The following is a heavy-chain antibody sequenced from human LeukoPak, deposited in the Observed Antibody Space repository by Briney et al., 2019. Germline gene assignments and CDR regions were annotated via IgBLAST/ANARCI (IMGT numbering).Heavy chain of an antibody. V-gene: IGHV1-18*01. CDR3: ARTVYYYDSSGYRKGPTYYFDY. CDR2: ISAYNGNT. CDR1: GYTFTSYG. Sequence: ASVKVSCKASGYTFTSYGISWVRQAPGQGFEWMGWISAYNGNTNYAQKLQGRVTMTTDTSTSTAYMELRSLRSDDTAVYYCARTVYYYDSSGYRKGPTYYFDYWGQGTLVTVSS. D-gene: IGHD3-22*01. J-gene: IGHJ4*02.